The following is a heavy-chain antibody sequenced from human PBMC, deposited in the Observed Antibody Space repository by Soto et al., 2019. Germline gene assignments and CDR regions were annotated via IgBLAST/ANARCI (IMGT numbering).Heavy chain of an antibody. D-gene: IGHD3-3*01. Sequence: PSETLSLTCAVYGGSFSGYYWSWIRQPPGKGLEWIGEINHSGSTNYNPSLKSRVTISVDTSKNQFSLKLSSVTAADTAVYYCARRYYDFWSGNYYYYMDVWGKGTTVTVSS. CDR3: ARRYYDFWSGNYYYYMDV. CDR2: INHSGST. J-gene: IGHJ6*03. V-gene: IGHV4-34*01. CDR1: GGSFSGYY.